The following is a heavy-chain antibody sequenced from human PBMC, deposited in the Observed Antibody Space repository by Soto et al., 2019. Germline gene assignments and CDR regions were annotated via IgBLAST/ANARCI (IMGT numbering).Heavy chain of an antibody. CDR1: SSYY. J-gene: IGHJ4*02. Sequence: SSYYWSWIRQPPGKGLEWIGYIYYTGSTNYNPSLKSRVTISVDTSKNQFSLKLNSVTAADTAVYYCARGVEMATFYFDYWGQGTLVTVSS. CDR3: ARGVEMATFYFDY. CDR2: IYYTGST. D-gene: IGHD5-12*01. V-gene: IGHV4-59*01.